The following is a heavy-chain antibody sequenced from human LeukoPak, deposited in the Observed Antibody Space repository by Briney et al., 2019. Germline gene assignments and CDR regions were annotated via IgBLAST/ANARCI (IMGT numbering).Heavy chain of an antibody. CDR1: GGSISSYY. J-gene: IGHJ4*02. V-gene: IGHV4-59*08. D-gene: IGHD2-15*01. Sequence: SETLSLTCTVSGGSISSYYWSWIRQPPGKGLEWIGYIYYSGSTNYNPSLKSRVTISVDTSKNQFSLKLSSVTAADTAMYYCARHFTPLYFDYWGQGTLVTVSS. CDR2: IYYSGST. CDR3: ARHFTPLYFDY.